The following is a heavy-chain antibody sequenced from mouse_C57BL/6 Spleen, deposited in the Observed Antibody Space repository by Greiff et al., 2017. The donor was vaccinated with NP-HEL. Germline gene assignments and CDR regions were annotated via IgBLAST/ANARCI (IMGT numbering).Heavy chain of an antibody. V-gene: IGHV1-55*01. CDR2: IYPGSGST. D-gene: IGHD1-1*01. Sequence: QVQLQQPGAELVKPGASVKMSCKASGYTFTSYWITWVKQRPGQGLEWIGDIYPGSGSTNYNEKFKSKANLTVDTSSSTADMQLSSLTSEDSAVYYCARSHGSSYVGYFDVWGTGTTVTVSS. CDR3: ARSHGSSYVGYFDV. J-gene: IGHJ1*03. CDR1: GYTFTSYW.